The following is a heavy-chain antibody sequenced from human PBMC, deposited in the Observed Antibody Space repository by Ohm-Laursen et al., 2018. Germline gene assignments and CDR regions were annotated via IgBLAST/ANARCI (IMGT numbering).Heavy chain of an antibody. D-gene: IGHD2-21*01. V-gene: IGHV4-31*03. J-gene: IGHJ4*02. CDR1: GDSISSGGYY. Sequence: TLSLTCTVSGDSISSGGYYCSWIRQHPGKGLEWIGYISYSGSTSYNPSLRSRLTISLDTSKSHFSLKLSSVTAADTAVYFCVTSPRGISDLDYWGQGTLVTVSS. CDR2: ISYSGST. CDR3: VTSPRGISDLDY.